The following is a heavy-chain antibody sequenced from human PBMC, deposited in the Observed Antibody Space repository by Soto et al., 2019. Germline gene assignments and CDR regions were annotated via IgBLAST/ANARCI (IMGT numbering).Heavy chain of an antibody. V-gene: IGHV4-30-4*02. CDR2: IYDGGST. J-gene: IGHJ4*02. CDR1: GGSISNVNYC. Sequence: PSETLSLTCTVSGGSISNVNYCWSWIRQPPDKGLEWIGHIYDGGSTYNNPSLTSRVTISVGTSKYQFSLKLRSVTAADTAVYYCARVSANSWYYFDSWGQGTLVTVSS. D-gene: IGHD2-8*02. CDR3: ARVSANSWYYFDS.